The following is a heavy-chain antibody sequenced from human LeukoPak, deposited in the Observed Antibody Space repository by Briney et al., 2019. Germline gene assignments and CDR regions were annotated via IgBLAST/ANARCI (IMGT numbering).Heavy chain of an antibody. J-gene: IGHJ4*02. CDR2: IIPILGIA. Sequence: SVKVSCKASGGTFSSYAISWVRQAPGQGLEWLGRIIPILGIANYAQKFQGRVTITADKSTSTAYMELRSLRSDDTAVYYCARDICGSNSCLLYYSDYWGQGTLVTVSS. CDR3: ARDICGSNSCLLYYSDY. D-gene: IGHD2-2*01. CDR1: GGTFSSYA. V-gene: IGHV1-69*04.